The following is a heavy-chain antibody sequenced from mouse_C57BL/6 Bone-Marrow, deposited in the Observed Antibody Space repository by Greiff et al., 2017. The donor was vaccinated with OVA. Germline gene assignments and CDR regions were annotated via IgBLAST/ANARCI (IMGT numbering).Heavy chain of an antibody. Sequence: VQLQQSGAELVRPGASVKLSCTASGFNIKDDYMHWVKQRPEQGLEWIGWIDPENGDTEYASKFQGKATITADTSSNTAYLQLSSLTSEDTAVYYCTAFYYGNPWFAYWGQGTLVTVSA. CDR3: TAFYYGNPWFAY. V-gene: IGHV14-4*01. CDR1: GFNIKDDY. D-gene: IGHD2-1*01. CDR2: IDPENGDT. J-gene: IGHJ3*01.